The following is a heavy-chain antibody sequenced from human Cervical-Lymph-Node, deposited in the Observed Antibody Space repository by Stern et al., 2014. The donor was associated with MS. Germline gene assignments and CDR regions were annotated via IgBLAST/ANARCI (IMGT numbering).Heavy chain of an antibody. Sequence: EVQLVESGGDLVKPGGSLRLSCAASGFIFNSYSMNWVRQAPGKGLEWVSSIGSSGTYIYYADSVKGRFTISRDNAKNSLYLQMNSLRAEDTAVYYCTRDAGCAYSYGQHDYWGQGVLVTVSS. V-gene: IGHV3-21*01. D-gene: IGHD5-18*01. J-gene: IGHJ4*02. CDR2: IGSSGTYI. CDR3: TRDAGCAYSYGQHDY. CDR1: GFIFNSYS.